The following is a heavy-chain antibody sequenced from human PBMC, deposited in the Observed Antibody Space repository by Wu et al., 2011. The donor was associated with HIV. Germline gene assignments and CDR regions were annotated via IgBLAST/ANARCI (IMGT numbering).Heavy chain of an antibody. CDR3: AMGPQPTSSWYLNAFDY. V-gene: IGHV1-8*01. Sequence: QVQLVQSGAEVKKPGASVKVSCKASGYTFTSYDINWVRQATGQGLEWMGWMNPNSGNTGYAHKFKGRVTITRDISISTAYVELSSLRSEDTAVYYCAMGPQPTSSWYLNAFDYWGQGTLVTVSS. J-gene: IGHJ4*02. D-gene: IGHD6-13*01. CDR1: GYTFTSYD. CDR2: MNPNSGNT.